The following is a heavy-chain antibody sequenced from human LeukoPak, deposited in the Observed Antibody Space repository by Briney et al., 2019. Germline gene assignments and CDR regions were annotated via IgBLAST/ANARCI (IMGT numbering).Heavy chain of an antibody. CDR2: IYTSGST. CDR3: ARRTVLLWFGELLPSRDNTFQH. V-gene: IGHV4-4*07. Sequence: NPSETLSLTCTVSGGSISSYYWSWIRQPAGKGLEWIGRIYTSGSTNYNPSLKSRVTMSVDTSKNQFSLKLSSVTAADTAVYYCARRTVLLWFGELLPSRDNTFQHWGQGTLVTVSS. CDR1: GGSISSYY. J-gene: IGHJ1*01. D-gene: IGHD3-10*01.